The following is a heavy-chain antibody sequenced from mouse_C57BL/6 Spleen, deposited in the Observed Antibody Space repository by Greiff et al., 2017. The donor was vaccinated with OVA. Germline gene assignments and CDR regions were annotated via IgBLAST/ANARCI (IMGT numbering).Heavy chain of an antibody. J-gene: IGHJ2*01. CDR2: ISDGGSYT. CDR3: ARLGGTTKSY. Sequence: EVKLMESGGGLVKPGGSLKLSCAASGFTFSSYAMSWVRQTPEKRLEWVATISDGGSYTYYPDNVKGRFTISRDNAKNNLYLQMSHLKTEDTAMYYCARLGGTTKSYWGQGTTLTVSS. D-gene: IGHD1-1*01. CDR1: GFTFSSYA. V-gene: IGHV5-4*03.